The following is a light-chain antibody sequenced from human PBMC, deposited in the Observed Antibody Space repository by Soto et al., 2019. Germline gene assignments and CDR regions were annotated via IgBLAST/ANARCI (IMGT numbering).Light chain of an antibody. V-gene: IGKV3-11*01. CDR3: QQRTNWPPWT. Sequence: EIVLTQSASTLSSSAGERATLSWRASQSISLSLAWYQQKPVQAPRLLIYDASKRATGIPARFSGSGSATDFTPTISSLEPEDFAVYYCQQRTNWPPWTFGQGTKVDIK. J-gene: IGKJ1*01. CDR1: QSISLS. CDR2: DAS.